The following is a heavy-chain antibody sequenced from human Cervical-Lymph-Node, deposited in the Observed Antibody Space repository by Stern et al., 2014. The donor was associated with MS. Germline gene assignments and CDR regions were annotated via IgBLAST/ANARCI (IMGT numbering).Heavy chain of an antibody. CDR2: ITPLFGTA. J-gene: IGHJ4*02. Sequence: VQLVQSGAEVKKPGSSVKVSCKASGDTFNNFDIGWVRQAPGQGPEWLGGITPLFGTANYAQRLQDRVTFTADESTSTTYMELSRLRSEDTAIYYCARHQGGVAAFWGQGTLVTVSS. V-gene: IGHV1-69*01. CDR1: GDTFNNFD. CDR3: ARHQGGVAAF. D-gene: IGHD6-13*01.